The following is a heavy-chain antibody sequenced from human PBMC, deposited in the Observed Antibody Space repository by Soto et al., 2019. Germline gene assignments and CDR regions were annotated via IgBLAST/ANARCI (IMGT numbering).Heavy chain of an antibody. CDR2: ITSSGSST. CDR1: GFTFSTSS. V-gene: IGHV3-48*01. J-gene: IGHJ4*02. CDR3: ARPCANGYWTFDC. D-gene: IGHD3-22*01. Sequence: PGGSLRLSCAASGFTFSTSSMNWVRQAPGKGLEWVSYITSSGSSTSYADSVKGRFTISRDNAKDSLYLQMNSLRAEDTAVYYWARPCANGYWTFDCWGQGALVTVSS.